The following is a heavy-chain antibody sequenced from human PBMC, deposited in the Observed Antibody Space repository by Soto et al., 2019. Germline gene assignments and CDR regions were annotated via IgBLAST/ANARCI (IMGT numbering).Heavy chain of an antibody. J-gene: IGHJ6*02. D-gene: IGHD1-1*01. CDR3: ARGNHGMDV. V-gene: IGHV4-30-2*01. CDR1: GGSISSGGYS. CDR2: IYHSGST. Sequence: TLSLTCAVSGGSISSGGYSWSWIRQPPGKGLEWIGYIYHSGSTYYNPSLKSRVTISVDRSKNQFSLKLSSVTAEDTAVYYCARGNHGMDVWGQGTTVTVSS.